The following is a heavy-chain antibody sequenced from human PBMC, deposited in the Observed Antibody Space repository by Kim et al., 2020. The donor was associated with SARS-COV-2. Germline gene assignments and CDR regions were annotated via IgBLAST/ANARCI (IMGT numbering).Heavy chain of an antibody. D-gene: IGHD3-22*01. Sequence: GGSLRLSCAASGFTFSSYSMNWVRQAPGKGLEWVSSISSSSSYIYYADSVKGRFTISRDNAKNSLYLQMNSLRAEDTAVYYCARAGYYYDSSGYLEWAYYFDYWGQGTLVTVSS. CDR3: ARAGYYYDSSGYLEWAYYFDY. CDR1: GFTFSSYS. CDR2: ISSSSSYI. V-gene: IGHV3-21*01. J-gene: IGHJ4*02.